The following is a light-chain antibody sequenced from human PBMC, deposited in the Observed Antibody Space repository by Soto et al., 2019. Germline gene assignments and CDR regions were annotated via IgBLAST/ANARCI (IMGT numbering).Light chain of an antibody. V-gene: IGKV1-6*02. CDR3: LQDINYPWT. Sequence: AIQMTQSPSSLSASVGDRFTISQRASQVIGNALGWYQQKSGKPRKVLIYGASNLQSGVPPRFSGSGSGTDFTLAISSLQPEDSATYCCLQDINYPWTFGQGTRVDI. CDR2: GAS. J-gene: IGKJ1*01. CDR1: QVIGNA.